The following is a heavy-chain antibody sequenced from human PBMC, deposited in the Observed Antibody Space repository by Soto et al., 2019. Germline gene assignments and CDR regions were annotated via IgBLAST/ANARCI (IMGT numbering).Heavy chain of an antibody. CDR2: ISYDGSNK. D-gene: IGHD2-2*01. V-gene: IGHV3-30*03. CDR3: ASLPVPAAMSYYYYYMDV. J-gene: IGHJ6*03. Sequence: GGSLRLSCAASGFTFSSYGMHWVRQAPGKGLEWVAVISYDGSNKYYADSVKGRFTISRDNSKNTLYLQMNSLRAEDTAVYYCASLPVPAAMSYYYYYMDVWGKGTTVTVSS. CDR1: GFTFSSYG.